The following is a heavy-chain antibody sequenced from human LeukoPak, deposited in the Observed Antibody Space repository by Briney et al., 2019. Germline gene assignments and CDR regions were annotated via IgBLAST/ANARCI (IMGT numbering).Heavy chain of an antibody. CDR2: ISRSGNT. Sequence: GGSLRLSCAASGFTFSSYAMNWVRQPPGKGLVWVSSISRSGNTYYADSVRGRLTISRDNSKNTLYLQMNSLRVDDTAIYYCAKAGCSGGSCYFDPWGQGTLVTVSS. J-gene: IGHJ5*02. V-gene: IGHV3-23*01. CDR1: GFTFSSYA. D-gene: IGHD2-15*01. CDR3: AKAGCSGGSCYFDP.